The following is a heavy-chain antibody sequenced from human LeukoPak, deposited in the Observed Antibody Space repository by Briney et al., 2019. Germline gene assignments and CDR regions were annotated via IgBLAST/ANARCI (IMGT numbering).Heavy chain of an antibody. Sequence: GASVKVSCTASGYTFTSYGISWVRQAPGQGLEWMGWISAYNGNTNYAQKLQGRVTMTTDTSTSTAYRELRSLRSDDTAVYYCARPKYSGYEVGYFDYWGQGTLVTVSS. CDR3: ARPKYSGYEVGYFDY. D-gene: IGHD5-12*01. CDR2: ISAYNGNT. CDR1: GYTFTSYG. J-gene: IGHJ4*02. V-gene: IGHV1-18*01.